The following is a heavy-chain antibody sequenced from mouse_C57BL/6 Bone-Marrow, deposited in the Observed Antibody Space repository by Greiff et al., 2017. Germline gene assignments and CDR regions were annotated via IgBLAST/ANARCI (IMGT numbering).Heavy chain of an antibody. CDR2: INRDGGST. D-gene: IGHD3-2*02. CDR1: EYEFPSHD. CDR3: ARQLRPGAMDY. V-gene: IGHV5-2*01. J-gene: IGHJ4*01. Sequence: EVMLVESGGGLVQPGESLKLSCESYEYEFPSHDMSWVRKTPEKRLELVAAINRDGGSTYYPDTMERRFIISRDNTKNTLYLQMSSLRSEDNALYYCARQLRPGAMDYWGQGTSVTVSS.